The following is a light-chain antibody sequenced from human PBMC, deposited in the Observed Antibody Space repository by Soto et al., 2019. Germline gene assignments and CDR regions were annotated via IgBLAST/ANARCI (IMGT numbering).Light chain of an antibody. Sequence: EIVTTQSPATLSVSPGETVTLSCRASQSVSSNLAWYQQKPGQAPRLLIYGASARATGVPARFSGSGSGAGFTLTISSLQSEDFAVYYCQQFDNWPPLTFGGGTKVEIK. J-gene: IGKJ4*01. CDR1: QSVSSN. V-gene: IGKV3-15*01. CDR3: QQFDNWPPLT. CDR2: GAS.